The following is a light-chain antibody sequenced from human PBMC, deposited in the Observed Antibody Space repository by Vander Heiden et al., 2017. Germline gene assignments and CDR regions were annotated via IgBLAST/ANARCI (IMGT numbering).Light chain of an antibody. CDR3: QQSYSTPQT. J-gene: IGKJ4*02. CDR2: AAS. Sequence: DIQMTQSPSSLSASVGDRDTITCRASQSISSYLKGYQQKPGKAPKLLIYAASSMQSGGQSGWSGSGSGTDFSLTSSRQQPEDVATYYWQQSYSTPQTFGRGTKVEIK. CDR1: QSISSY. V-gene: IGKV1-39*01.